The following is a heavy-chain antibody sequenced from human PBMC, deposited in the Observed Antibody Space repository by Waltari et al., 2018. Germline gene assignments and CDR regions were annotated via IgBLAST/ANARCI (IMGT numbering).Heavy chain of an antibody. V-gene: IGHV4-61*09. CDR1: GGSISSGSYY. CDR3: ARDRGSGWLDAFDI. D-gene: IGHD6-19*01. CDR2: IYTSGST. Sequence: QVQLQESGAGLVKPSQTLYLTCTVPGGSISSGSYYWSWIRPPAGKVLEWIGYIYTSGSTNYNPSLKSRVTISVDTSKNQFSLKLSSVTAADTAVYYCARDRGSGWLDAFDIWGQGTMVTVSS. J-gene: IGHJ3*02.